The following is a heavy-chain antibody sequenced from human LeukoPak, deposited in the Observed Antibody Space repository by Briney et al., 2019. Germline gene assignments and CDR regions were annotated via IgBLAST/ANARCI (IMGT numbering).Heavy chain of an antibody. V-gene: IGHV4-59*01. CDR3: ARESGNCSGGSCYDY. Sequence: SETPSLTCTVSGGSISSYYWSWIRQPPGKGLEWIGYIYYSGSTNYNPSLKSRVTISVDTSKNQFSLKLSSVTAADTAVYYCARESGNCSGGSCYDYWGQGTLVTVSS. CDR2: IYYSGST. D-gene: IGHD2-15*01. J-gene: IGHJ4*02. CDR1: GGSISSYY.